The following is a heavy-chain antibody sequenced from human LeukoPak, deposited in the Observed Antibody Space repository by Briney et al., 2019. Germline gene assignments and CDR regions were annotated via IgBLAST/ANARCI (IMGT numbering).Heavy chain of an antibody. CDR1: GGSISSYY. Sequence: SETLSLTCTVSGGSISSYYWSWIRQPAGKGLEWIGRIYTSGSTNYNPSLKSRVTISVDTSKNQFSLKLSSVTAADTAVYYCARAIVGATTGFFDYWGQGTLVTVSS. CDR3: ARAIVGATTGFFDY. CDR2: IYTSGST. V-gene: IGHV4-4*07. D-gene: IGHD1-26*01. J-gene: IGHJ4*02.